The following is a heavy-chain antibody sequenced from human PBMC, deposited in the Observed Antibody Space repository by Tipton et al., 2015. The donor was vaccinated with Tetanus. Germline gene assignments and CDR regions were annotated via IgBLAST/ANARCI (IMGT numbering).Heavy chain of an antibody. CDR2: IYPGDSDS. D-gene: IGHD4-17*01. CDR1: GYRFTSQW. CDR3: ARRRTTTALSYYFDS. V-gene: IGHV5-51*01. Sequence: QYGAEVKKPGESLKISCKGSGYRFTSQWIGWVRQMPGRGLEWMGIIYPGDSDSRYSPSFQGQVTFSADKSISTAYLQWSSLKASDTAMYYCARRRTTTALSYYFDSWGQGTLVTVSS. J-gene: IGHJ4*02.